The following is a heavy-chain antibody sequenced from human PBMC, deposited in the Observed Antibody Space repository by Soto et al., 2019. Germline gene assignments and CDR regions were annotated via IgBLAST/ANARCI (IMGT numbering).Heavy chain of an antibody. CDR1: GYTFTSYD. Sequence: ASVKVSCKASGYTFTSYDINWVRQATGQGLEWMGWMNPNSGNTGYAQKFQGRVTMTRNTSISTAYMELSSLRSGDTAVYYCAIVTYYYDSSGYYTDAFDIWGQGTMVTVSS. J-gene: IGHJ3*02. D-gene: IGHD3-22*01. CDR3: AIVTYYYDSSGYYTDAFDI. V-gene: IGHV1-8*01. CDR2: MNPNSGNT.